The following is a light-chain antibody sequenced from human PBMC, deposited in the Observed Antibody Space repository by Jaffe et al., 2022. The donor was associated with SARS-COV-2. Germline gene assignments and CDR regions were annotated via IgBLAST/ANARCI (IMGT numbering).Light chain of an antibody. CDR1: SSDVGAYNY. CDR3: SSYAGTYWV. CDR2: EVS. V-gene: IGLV2-8*01. J-gene: IGLJ3*02. Sequence: QSALTQPPSASGSPGQSVTISCTGTSSDVGAYNYVSWYQQHPGKAPKLMIYEVSKRPSGVPDRFSGSKSGNTASLTVSGLQAEDEADYYCSSYAGTYWVFGGGTKLTAL.